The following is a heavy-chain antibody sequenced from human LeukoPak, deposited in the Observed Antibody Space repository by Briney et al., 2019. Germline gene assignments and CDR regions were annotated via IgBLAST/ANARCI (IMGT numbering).Heavy chain of an antibody. J-gene: IGHJ4*02. CDR1: GFTYSIYS. CDR3: AKSQGPSKGGTDC. D-gene: IGHD3-16*01. Sequence: GGSLRLSCATSGFTYSIYSMICASQAPGKGLEWVSYISSSSNTIYYADSMKGRFTISRDNAKNTLYLQMNSLRAEDTAVYYCAKSQGPSKGGTDCWGQGTLVTVSS. V-gene: IGHV3-48*01. CDR2: ISSSSNTI.